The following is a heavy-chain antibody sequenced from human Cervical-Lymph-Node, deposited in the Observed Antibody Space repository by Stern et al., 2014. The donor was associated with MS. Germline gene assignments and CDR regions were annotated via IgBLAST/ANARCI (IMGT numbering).Heavy chain of an antibody. Sequence: DQLVESGAEAKAPGASMKVSCRASGYIFTDYYLHWVRQAPGQGLEWLGWINPNSGGPNYAQNFQGRVTMTRDTSISTAYMELRWLGYADTAVYYCARGSGTAYDLRGDYWGQGTLVTVSS. D-gene: IGHD3-3*01. CDR3: ARGSGTAYDLRGDY. CDR2: INPNSGGP. J-gene: IGHJ4*01. V-gene: IGHV1-2*02. CDR1: GYIFTDYY.